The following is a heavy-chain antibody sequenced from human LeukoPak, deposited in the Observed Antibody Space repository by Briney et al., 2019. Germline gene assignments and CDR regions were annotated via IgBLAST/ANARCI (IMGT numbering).Heavy chain of an antibody. CDR1: GFTSSSYS. Sequence: GGSLRLSCAASGFTSSSYSLNWVRQAPGKGLEWVSYISSSSSTIYYADSVKGRFTISRDNAKNSLYLQMNSLRAEDTALYHCARDQSPSYYYGSGTIGYWGQGTLVTVSS. CDR3: ARDQSPSYYYGSGTIGY. D-gene: IGHD3-10*01. CDR2: ISSSSSTI. J-gene: IGHJ4*02. V-gene: IGHV3-48*04.